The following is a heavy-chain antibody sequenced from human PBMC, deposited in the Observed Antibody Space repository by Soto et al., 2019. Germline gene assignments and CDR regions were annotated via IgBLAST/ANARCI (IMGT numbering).Heavy chain of an antibody. Sequence: ASVKVSCKASGGTFSSYAISWVRQAPGQGLEWMGGIIPIFGTANYAQKFQGRVTITADESTSTAYMELSSLRSEDTAVYYCAREEGRDGYNPYPYYFDYWGQGTLVTVSS. D-gene: IGHD5-12*01. CDR3: AREEGRDGYNPYPYYFDY. CDR2: IIPIFGTA. CDR1: GGTFSSYA. V-gene: IGHV1-69*13. J-gene: IGHJ4*02.